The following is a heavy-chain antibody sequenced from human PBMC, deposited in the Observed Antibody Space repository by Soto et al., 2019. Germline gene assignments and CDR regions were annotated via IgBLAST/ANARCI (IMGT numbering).Heavy chain of an antibody. J-gene: IGHJ6*02. V-gene: IGHV4-39*01. Sequence: PSETLSLTCTVSGGSISSSSYYWGWIRQPPGKGLEWIGSIYSSGSTYYNPSLKSRVTISVDTSKNQFSLKLSSVTAADTAVYYCARRSLGYCSGGSCFQGDYYDGMDVWGQGTTVTVSS. D-gene: IGHD2-15*01. CDR3: ARRSLGYCSGGSCFQGDYYDGMDV. CDR1: GGSISSSSYY. CDR2: IYSSGST.